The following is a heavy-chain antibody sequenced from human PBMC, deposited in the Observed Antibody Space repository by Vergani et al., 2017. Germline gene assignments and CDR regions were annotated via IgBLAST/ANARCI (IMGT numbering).Heavy chain of an antibody. Sequence: QVQLQQWGAGLLKPSETLSLTCAVYGGSFSGYYWSWIRQPPGKGLEWFGEINHSGSTNYNPSLKSRVTISVDTSKNQFSLKLSSVTAADTAVYYCARGRAGTTVTTGVRSRFARGGDWFDPWGQGTLVTVSS. D-gene: IGHD4-11*01. CDR3: ARGRAGTTVTTGVRSRFARGGDWFDP. CDR2: INHSGST. CDR1: GGSFSGYY. V-gene: IGHV4-34*01. J-gene: IGHJ5*02.